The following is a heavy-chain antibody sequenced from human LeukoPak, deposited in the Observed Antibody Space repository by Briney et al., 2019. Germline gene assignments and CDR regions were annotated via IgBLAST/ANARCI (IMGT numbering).Heavy chain of an antibody. J-gene: IGHJ4*02. CDR1: GFTFSSYA. V-gene: IGHV3-23*01. CDR2: ISGSGGST. Sequence: GGSLRLSCAASGFTFSSYAMSWVRRAPGKGLEWVSAISGSGGSTYYADSVKGRFTISRDNSKNTLYLQMNSLRAEDTAVYYCAKDLGYYGSITYFDYWGQGTLVTVSS. CDR3: AKDLGYYGSITYFDY. D-gene: IGHD3-10*01.